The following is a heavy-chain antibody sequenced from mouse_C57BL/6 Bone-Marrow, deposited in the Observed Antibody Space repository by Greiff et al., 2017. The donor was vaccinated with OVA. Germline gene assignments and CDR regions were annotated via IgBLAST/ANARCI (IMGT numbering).Heavy chain of an antibody. CDR1: GFTFSDFY. Sequence: EVKLVESGGGLVQSGRSLRLSCATSGFTFSDFYMEWVRQAPGKGLEWIAASRNKANDYTTEYSASVKGRFIVSRDTSKSILYLQRNALRAEDTAIYYCARDEGNVGYFDVWGTGTTVTVSS. CDR3: ARDEGNVGYFDV. D-gene: IGHD3-3*01. J-gene: IGHJ1*03. V-gene: IGHV7-1*01. CDR2: SRNKANDYTT.